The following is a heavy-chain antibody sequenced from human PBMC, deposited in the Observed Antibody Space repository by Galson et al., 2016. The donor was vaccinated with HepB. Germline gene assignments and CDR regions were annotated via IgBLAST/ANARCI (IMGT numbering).Heavy chain of an antibody. CDR2: IYYTGST. CDR1: GGSISSGDYY. J-gene: IGHJ6*02. CDR3: ARIYSNYVLGMDV. V-gene: IGHV4-30-4*01. D-gene: IGHD4-11*01. Sequence: TLSLTCTVSGGSISSGDYYWSWIRQPPGKGLAWIGYIYYTGSTYYNPSLKRRVSISVDTSKNQFSLRLSSVTAADTALSYCARIYSNYVLGMDVWGRGTTVTVSS.